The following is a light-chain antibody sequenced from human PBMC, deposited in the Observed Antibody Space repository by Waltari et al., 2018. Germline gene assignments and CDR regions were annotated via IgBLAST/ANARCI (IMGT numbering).Light chain of an antibody. CDR2: WAS. CDR1: QSVLYSSNNKNY. Sequence: DIVMTQSPDSLAVSLGERATINCKSSQSVLYSSNNKNYLAWYQQKPGQPPKLLIYWASTRESGVPDQFSGSGSGTDFTLTISSLQAEDVAVYYCQQYLSTPPTFGQGT. V-gene: IGKV4-1*01. CDR3: QQYLSTPPT. J-gene: IGKJ1*01.